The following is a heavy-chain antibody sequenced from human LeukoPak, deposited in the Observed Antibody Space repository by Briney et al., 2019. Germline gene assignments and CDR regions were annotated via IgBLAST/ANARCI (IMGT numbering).Heavy chain of an antibody. D-gene: IGHD3-10*01. CDR3: ASNYGSGTGA. CDR2: INHSGST. CDR1: GGSFSNYY. V-gene: IGHV4-34*01. Sequence: SETLSLTCAVYGGSFSNYYWSWIRQPPGKGLEWIGEINHSGSTNYNPSLKSRITISVDTSKNQFSLKLSSVTAADTAVYYCASNYGSGTGAWGKGITVTVSS. J-gene: IGHJ6*04.